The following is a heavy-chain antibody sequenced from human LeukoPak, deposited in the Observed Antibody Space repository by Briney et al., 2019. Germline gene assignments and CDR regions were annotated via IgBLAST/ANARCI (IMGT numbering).Heavy chain of an antibody. J-gene: IGHJ2*01. CDR2: IIPIFGTA. V-gene: IGHV1-69*01. Sequence: SVKVSCKASGGTFSSYAISWVRQAPGQGLEWMGGIIPIFGTANYAQKFQGRVTITADESTSTAYMELSSLRSEDTAVYYCAREMKYYYDSSGYPYWYFDLWGRGTLVTVSS. D-gene: IGHD3-22*01. CDR1: GGTFSSYA. CDR3: AREMKYYYDSSGYPYWYFDL.